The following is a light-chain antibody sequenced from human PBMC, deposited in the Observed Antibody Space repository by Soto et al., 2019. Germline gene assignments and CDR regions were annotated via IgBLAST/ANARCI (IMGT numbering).Light chain of an antibody. CDR2: GES. CDR1: QSFSNNY. CDR3: QQYGTTPWT. V-gene: IGKV3-20*01. Sequence: EIVLTQSPCTLSLSPGERASLACRASQSFSNNYLAWYHQQPGRAPKLVISGESSRATGIPDRFSGSASGTDFTLTISRLEPEDFAVYYCQQYGTTPWTFGQGTNVEFK. J-gene: IGKJ1*01.